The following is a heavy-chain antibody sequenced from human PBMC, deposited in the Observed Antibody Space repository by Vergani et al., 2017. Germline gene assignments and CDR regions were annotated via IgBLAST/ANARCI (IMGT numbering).Heavy chain of an antibody. CDR1: GFTFSSYS. J-gene: IGHJ4*02. CDR2: ISSSSSYI. CDR3: ARDRVAARTLPFGELIH. Sequence: EVQLVESGGGLVKPGGSLRLSCAASGFTFSSYSMNWVRQAPGKGLEWVSSISSSSSYIYYADSVKGRFTISRDNAKNSLYLQMNSLRAEDTAVYYCARDRVAARTLPFGELIHWGQGTLVTVSS. D-gene: IGHD3-10*01. V-gene: IGHV3-21*01.